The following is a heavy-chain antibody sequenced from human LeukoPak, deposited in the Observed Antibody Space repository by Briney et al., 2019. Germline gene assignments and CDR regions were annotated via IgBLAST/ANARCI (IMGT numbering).Heavy chain of an antibody. CDR1: GYTFTGYH. J-gene: IGHJ4*02. CDR2: FDPETGET. V-gene: IGHV1-24*01. Sequence: ASVKVSCKASGYTFTGYHMHWVRQTPGKGLECMGGFDPETGETIYAQKFQGRVTMTEDTSTDTAYMELSSLTSDDTAVYYCAAISTPTTRRAYHFDSWGQGTLVTVSS. D-gene: IGHD5-12*01. CDR3: AAISTPTTRRAYHFDS.